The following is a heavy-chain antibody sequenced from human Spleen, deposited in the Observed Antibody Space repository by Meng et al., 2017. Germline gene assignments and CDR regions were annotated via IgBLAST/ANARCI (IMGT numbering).Heavy chain of an antibody. CDR3: ARSYSSSPLFDY. V-gene: IGHV3-21*02. D-gene: IGHD6-6*01. CDR1: GFIFRNYA. Sequence: VQLVESGGGVVQPGRSLRLSCAASGFIFRNYAMHWVRQAPGKGLEWVSSISSSSSYIYYADSVKGRFTISRDNAKNSLYLQMNSLRAEDTAVYYCARSYSSSPLFDYWGQGTLVTVSS. CDR2: ISSSSSYI. J-gene: IGHJ4*02.